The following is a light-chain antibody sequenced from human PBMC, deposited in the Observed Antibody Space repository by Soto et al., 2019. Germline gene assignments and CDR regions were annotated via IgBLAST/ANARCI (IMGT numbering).Light chain of an antibody. CDR3: QQYNNWPPEVT. Sequence: EIALTQSPATLSLSPGERPTLSCRASQSVSSYLAWYQQKPGQAPXXLXXGASTRATGIPARFSGSGSGTEFTLTISSLQSEDFAVSYCQQYNNWPPEVTFGPGTKVDIK. CDR1: QSVSSY. V-gene: IGKV3-15*01. CDR2: GAS. J-gene: IGKJ3*01.